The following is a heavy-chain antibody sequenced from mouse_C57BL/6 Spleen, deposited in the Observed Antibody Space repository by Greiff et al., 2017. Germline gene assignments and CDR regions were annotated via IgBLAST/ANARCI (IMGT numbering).Heavy chain of an antibody. J-gene: IGHJ2*01. D-gene: IGHD1-1*01. CDR1: GYTFTSYW. CDR3: TNYYGSSYYYYFDY. CDR2: IYPGNSDT. Sequence: VQLQQSGTVLARPGASVKMSCKTSGYTFTSYWMHWVKQRPGQGLEWIGAIYPGNSDTSYNQKFKGKAKLTAVTSASTAYMELSSLTNEDSAVYYCTNYYGSSYYYYFDYWGQGTTLTVSS. V-gene: IGHV1-5*01.